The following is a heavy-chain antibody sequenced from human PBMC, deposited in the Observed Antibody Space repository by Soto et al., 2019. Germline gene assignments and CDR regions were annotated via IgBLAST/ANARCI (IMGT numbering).Heavy chain of an antibody. J-gene: IGHJ4*02. CDR1: GFTFSSYA. V-gene: IGHV3-30-3*01. CDR2: IPYDGSNK. CDR3: ARGWLQSPLDY. D-gene: IGHD5-12*01. Sequence: QVQLVESGGGVVQPGRSLRLSCAASGFTFSSYAMHWVRQAPGKGLEWVAVIPYDGSNKYYADSVKGRFTISRDNSKNTLYLQMNSLRAEDTAVYYCARGWLQSPLDYWGQGTLVTVSS.